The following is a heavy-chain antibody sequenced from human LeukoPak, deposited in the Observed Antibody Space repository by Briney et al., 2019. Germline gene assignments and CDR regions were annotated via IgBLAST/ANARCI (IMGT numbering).Heavy chain of an antibody. D-gene: IGHD3-22*01. V-gene: IGHV3-11*01. CDR3: AREGYYDSSGYYQHAFDI. CDR1: GFTFSNYA. Sequence: GGSLRLSCAASGFTFSNYAMSWVRQAPGKGLEWVSYISSSGSTIYYADSVKGRFTISRDNAKNSLYLQMNSLRAEDTAVYYCAREGYYDSSGYYQHAFDIWGQGTMVTVSS. CDR2: ISSSGSTI. J-gene: IGHJ3*02.